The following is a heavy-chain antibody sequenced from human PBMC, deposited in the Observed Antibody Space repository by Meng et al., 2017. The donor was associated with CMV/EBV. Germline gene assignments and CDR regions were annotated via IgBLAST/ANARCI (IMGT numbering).Heavy chain of an antibody. D-gene: IGHD2-8*01. CDR1: GGTFSSYA. J-gene: IGHJ5*02. CDR3: ARRKLVGYCTNGVCPGWFDP. V-gene: IGHV1-69*05. CDR2: IIPIFGTA. Sequence: SVQVSCKASGGTFSSYAISWVRQAPGQGLEWMGGIIPIFGTANYAQKFQGRVTITTDESTSTAYMELSSLKSEDTAVYYCARRKLVGYCTNGVCPGWFDPWGQGTLVTVSS.